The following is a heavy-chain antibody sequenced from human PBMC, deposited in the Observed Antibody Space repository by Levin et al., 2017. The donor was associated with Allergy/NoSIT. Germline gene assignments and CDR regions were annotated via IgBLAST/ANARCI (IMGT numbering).Heavy chain of an antibody. CDR2: ISWNSATL. CDR1: GFNFDDYA. J-gene: IGHJ4*02. Sequence: GGSLRLSCEASGFNFDDYAMHWVRQAPGKGLEWVSGISWNSATLGYADSVKGRFTISRDNAKNSLSLHMNNLRVDDSALYYCTKDFWTAYYTGGPIDWGQGTLVTVSS. V-gene: IGHV3-9*01. D-gene: IGHD3/OR15-3a*01. CDR3: TKDFWTAYYTGGPID.